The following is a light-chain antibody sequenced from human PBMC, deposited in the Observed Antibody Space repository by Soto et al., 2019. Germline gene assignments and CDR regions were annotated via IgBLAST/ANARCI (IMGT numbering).Light chain of an antibody. CDR3: CSYAGSSNVV. J-gene: IGLJ2*01. V-gene: IGLV2-23*02. Sequence: QSALTQPASVSGSPGQSITISCTGTSSDVGSYNLVSWYQQHPGKAPKLMIYEVSKRPSGVSNRFSGSKSGNTASLTISGLQAEDEADNYCCSYAGSSNVVFGGGTKLTVL. CDR1: SSDVGSYNL. CDR2: EVS.